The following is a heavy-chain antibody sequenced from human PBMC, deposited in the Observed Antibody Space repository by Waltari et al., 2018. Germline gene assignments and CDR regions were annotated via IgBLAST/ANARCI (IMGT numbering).Heavy chain of an antibody. J-gene: IGHJ4*02. Sequence: QLQLQESGPGLVKPSETLSFTCTVSGGSISSGRDYWGWIRQPPGKGLEWIGSIYYSGSTYYNPSLKSRVTISVDTSKNQFSLKLSSVTAADTAVYYCATKRESSASGFDYWGQGTLVTVSS. V-gene: IGHV4-39*01. CDR2: IYYSGST. CDR3: ATKRESSASGFDY. CDR1: GGSISSGRDY. D-gene: IGHD3-22*01.